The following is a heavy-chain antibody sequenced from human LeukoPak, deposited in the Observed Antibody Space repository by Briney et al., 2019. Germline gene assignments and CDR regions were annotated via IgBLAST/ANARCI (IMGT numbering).Heavy chain of an antibody. V-gene: IGHV3-48*01. J-gene: IGHJ4*02. Sequence: GGSLRLSCEASGFTFSNYDMNWVRQAPGKGLEWVSYISRSGSTIYYADSVKGRFTISRDNAKNSLYLQMNSLRAEDTAVYYCARRAGAYSHPYDYWGQGTLVTVSS. D-gene: IGHD4/OR15-4a*01. CDR2: ISRSGSTI. CDR3: ARRAGAYSHPYDY. CDR1: GFTFSNYD.